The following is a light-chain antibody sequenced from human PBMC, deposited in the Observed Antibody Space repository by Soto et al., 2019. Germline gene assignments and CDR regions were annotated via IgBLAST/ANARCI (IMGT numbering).Light chain of an antibody. V-gene: IGKV3-20*01. CDR1: QSVRSN. CDR3: QQYGSFIT. CDR2: GAS. Sequence: MTQSPATLSVSPGERVTLSCRASQSVRSNLAWYQQKPGQSPRLLIYGASTRATGIPDRFSGSGSGTDFTLTISRLEPEDFAVYYCQQYGSFITFGQGTRLEIK. J-gene: IGKJ5*01.